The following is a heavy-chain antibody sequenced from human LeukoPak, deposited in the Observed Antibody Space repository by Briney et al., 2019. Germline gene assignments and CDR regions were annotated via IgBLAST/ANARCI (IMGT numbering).Heavy chain of an antibody. J-gene: IGHJ5*02. CDR1: GGSISSSSYY. CDR2: IHYSGST. CDR3: AGKAYSDWFDP. D-gene: IGHD2-15*01. Sequence: SETLSLTCTVSGGSISSSSYYWGWIRQPPGKGLEWIGRIHYSGSTYYNPSLKSRVTISVDTSKNQFSLKLSSVTAADTAVYYCAGKAYSDWFDPWGQGTLVTVSS. V-gene: IGHV4-39*01.